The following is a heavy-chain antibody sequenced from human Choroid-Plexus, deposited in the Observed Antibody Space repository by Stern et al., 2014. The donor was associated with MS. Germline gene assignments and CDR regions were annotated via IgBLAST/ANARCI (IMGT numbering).Heavy chain of an antibody. CDR2: IDPEHGET. Sequence: VQLVQSGAEVKKPGASVKVSCKVSGYTLSEISMHWVRQAPGNGLEWMAGIDPEHGETRYAQKFQGRVTMAEDRSTDTAYMELSSLRSEDTAVYYCATHRGRVTYYYGMDVWGQGTTVTVSS. D-gene: IGHD2-21*02. CDR1: GYTLSEIS. CDR3: ATHRGRVTYYYGMDV. V-gene: IGHV1-24*01. J-gene: IGHJ6*02.